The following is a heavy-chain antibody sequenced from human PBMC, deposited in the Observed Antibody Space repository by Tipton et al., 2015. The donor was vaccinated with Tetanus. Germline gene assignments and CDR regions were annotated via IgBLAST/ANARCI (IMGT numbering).Heavy chain of an antibody. J-gene: IGHJ4*02. CDR3: TKQHDGIDF. D-gene: IGHD1/OR15-1a*01. Sequence: SLRLSCTVTGIIFNDAWMSWVGQAPGKGPEWIGRILGGSSPGATDYAAPVKGRFTIFRDDSTNMVYLQMNNLRVDDTAMYYCTKQHDGIDFWGQGTLVNVSS. CDR1: GIIFNDAW. V-gene: IGHV3-15*01. CDR2: ILGGSSPGAT.